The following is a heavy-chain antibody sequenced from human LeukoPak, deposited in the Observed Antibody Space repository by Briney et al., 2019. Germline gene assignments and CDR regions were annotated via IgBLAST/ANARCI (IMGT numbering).Heavy chain of an antibody. CDR2: INAGNGNT. CDR3: AREHFYGSGSYDY. CDR1: GGTFSSYA. V-gene: IGHV1-3*01. D-gene: IGHD3-10*01. J-gene: IGHJ4*02. Sequence: WASVKVSCKASGGTFSSYAISWVRQAPGQRLEWMGWINAGNGNTKYSQKFQGRVTITRDTSASTAYMELSSLRSDDTAVYYCAREHFYGSGSYDYWGQGTLVTVSS.